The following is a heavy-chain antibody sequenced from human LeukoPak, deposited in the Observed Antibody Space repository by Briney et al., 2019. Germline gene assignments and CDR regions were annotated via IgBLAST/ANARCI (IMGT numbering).Heavy chain of an antibody. CDR1: GFTFSTYA. D-gene: IGHD1-1*01. V-gene: IGHV3-30*04. Sequence: PGGSLRLSCAASGFTFSTYAMHWVRQTPDKGLEWVAVISHDGGGVCADSVKGRFTISRDNSENTLYLQMNSLRGEDTALYYCARLKTGTGRTAPIDYWGQGTLVTVSS. CDR2: ISHDGGG. J-gene: IGHJ4*02. CDR3: ARLKTGTGRTAPIDY.